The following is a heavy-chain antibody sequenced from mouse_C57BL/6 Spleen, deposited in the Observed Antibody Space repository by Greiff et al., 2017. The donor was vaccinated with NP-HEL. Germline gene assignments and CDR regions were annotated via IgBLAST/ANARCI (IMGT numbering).Heavy chain of an antibody. CDR1: GYTFTDYE. J-gene: IGHJ2*01. D-gene: IGHD2-1*01. CDR2: IDPETGGT. V-gene: IGHV1-15*01. CDR3: TRFYGNHY. Sequence: LQESGAELVRPGASVTLSCKASGYTFTDYEMHWVKQTPVHGLEWIGAIDPETGGTAYNQKFKGKAILTADKSSSTAYMELRSLTSEDSAVYYCTRFYGNHYWGQGTTLTVSS.